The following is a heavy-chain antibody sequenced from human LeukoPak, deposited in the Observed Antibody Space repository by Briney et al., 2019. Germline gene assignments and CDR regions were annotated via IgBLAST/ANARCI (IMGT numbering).Heavy chain of an antibody. D-gene: IGHD3-10*01. Sequence: GRSLRLSCVASGFTFGSYGMSWVRQAPGKGLEWVSTIRSGAYTYYADSVKGRLSVSRDNSKNTLYLEMNSLRAEDAAVYYCARISVVSRSGPLDYWGQGTLVTVSS. CDR3: ARISVVSRSGPLDY. V-gene: IGHV3-23*01. CDR1: GFTFGSYG. J-gene: IGHJ4*02. CDR2: IRSGAYT.